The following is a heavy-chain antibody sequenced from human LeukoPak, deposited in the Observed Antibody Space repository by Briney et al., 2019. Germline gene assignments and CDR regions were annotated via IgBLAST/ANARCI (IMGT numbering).Heavy chain of an antibody. CDR1: GFTFSTYA. CDR3: AKINSGSYTDY. J-gene: IGHJ4*02. CDR2: ISSSGGGT. D-gene: IGHD1-26*01. Sequence: GGSLRLSCTGSGFTFSTYAMSWVRQAPGKGLEWVSSISSSGGGTYYADSVKGRFTISRDNSKNTLSLQMNSLKAEDTAVYYCAKINSGSYTDYWGQGTLVTVSS. V-gene: IGHV3-23*01.